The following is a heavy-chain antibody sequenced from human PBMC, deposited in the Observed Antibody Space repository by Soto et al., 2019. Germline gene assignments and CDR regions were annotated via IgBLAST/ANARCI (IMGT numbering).Heavy chain of an antibody. V-gene: IGHV3-15*01. D-gene: IGHD2-8*01. CDR2: IKSKTDGGTT. CDR3: TTGMAGVWFDP. Sequence: GGSLRLSCAASGFTFSNAWMSWVRQAPGKGLEWVGRIKSKTDGGTTDYAAPVKGRFTISRDDSKNTLYLQMNSLKTEATAVYYCTTGMAGVWFDPWGQGTLVTVSS. J-gene: IGHJ5*02. CDR1: GFTFSNAW.